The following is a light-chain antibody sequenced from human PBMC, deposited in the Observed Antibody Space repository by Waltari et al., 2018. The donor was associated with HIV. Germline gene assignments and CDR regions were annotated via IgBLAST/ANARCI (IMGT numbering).Light chain of an antibody. CDR3: QSYDSSLSAYVV. V-gene: IGLV1-40*01. Sequence: QSVLTQPPSVSGAPGQRVTISCTGTRSNIGAGYDVYWYQQLPGTAPKLLIYANIHRPSGVPDRFSVSKSATSASLAITGLQAEDEADYFCQSYDSSLSAYVVFGGGTKLTVL. CDR2: ANI. CDR1: RSNIGAGYD. J-gene: IGLJ2*01.